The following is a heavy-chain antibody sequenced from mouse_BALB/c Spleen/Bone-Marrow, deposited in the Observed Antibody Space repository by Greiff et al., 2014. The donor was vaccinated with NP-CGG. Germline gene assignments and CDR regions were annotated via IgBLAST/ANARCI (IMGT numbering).Heavy chain of an antibody. V-gene: IGHV14-4*02. Sequence: EVQLQESGAELVRSGASVKLSCTASGFNIKDYYMHWVKQRPEQGLGWIGWIDPENGDTEYAPKFQGKATMTADTSSNTAYLQLSSLTSEDTAVYYCNAQNYGYGAWFAYWGQGTLVTVSA. CDR3: NAQNYGYGAWFAY. D-gene: IGHD1-2*01. CDR2: IDPENGDT. J-gene: IGHJ3*01. CDR1: GFNIKDYY.